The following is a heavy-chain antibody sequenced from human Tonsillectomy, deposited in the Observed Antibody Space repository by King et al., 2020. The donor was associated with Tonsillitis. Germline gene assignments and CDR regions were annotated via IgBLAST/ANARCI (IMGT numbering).Heavy chain of an antibody. CDR3: VTGPKTYYYDRNFGN. CDR1: GFTFSSYW. CDR2: INSDGSIT. J-gene: IGHJ4*02. V-gene: IGHV3-74*01. Sequence: VQLVESGGGLVQPGGSLRLSCAASGFTFSSYWMHWVRQVPGKGLMWVSRINSDGSITTYADSVKGRFTISRDNAKNTLYLQMNSLRAEDTAVYYCVTGPKTYYYDRNFGNWGQGTLVTVSS. D-gene: IGHD3-22*01.